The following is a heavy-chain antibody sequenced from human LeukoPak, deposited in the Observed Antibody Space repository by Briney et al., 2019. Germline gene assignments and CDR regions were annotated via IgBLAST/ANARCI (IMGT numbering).Heavy chain of an antibody. CDR1: GFTFNSYV. CDR2: ISGPGRTT. Sequence: GGSLRLSCAASGFTFNSYVMSWVRQAPGKGLEWVSGISGPGRTTYYADFVKGRFTISRDNSKNTLYLQMNSLRAEDTAVYYCAKDISMVRGDPFDYWGQGTLVTVSS. V-gene: IGHV3-23*01. D-gene: IGHD3-10*01. CDR3: AKDISMVRGDPFDY. J-gene: IGHJ4*02.